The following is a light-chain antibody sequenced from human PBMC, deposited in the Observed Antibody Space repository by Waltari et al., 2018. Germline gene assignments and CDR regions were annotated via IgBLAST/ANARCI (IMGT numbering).Light chain of an antibody. V-gene: IGKV3-20*01. J-gene: IGKJ1*01. CDR3: QQYGSSPRT. CDR1: QYVSSSY. CDR2: GAS. Sequence: EIVLTQSPGTLSLSPGARATLSCRASQYVSSSYLAWYQQKPGQAPRRLIYGASSRATGIPYRFSGSGSGTDFTLTISRLEPEDFAVFYCQQYGSSPRTFGQGTKVEIK.